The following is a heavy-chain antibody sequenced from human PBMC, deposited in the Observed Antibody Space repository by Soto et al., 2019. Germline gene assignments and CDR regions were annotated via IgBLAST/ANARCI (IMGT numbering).Heavy chain of an antibody. CDR1: GFTVRAHY. Sequence: WGSPGLGRAASGFTVRAHYMAWVRQAQGKGLAWVARSRNKDHSYSTEYAAAVKGSFTISRDDSQNSLYLLMTSLKAEDTAVYYWVRGHRSLAYWGQGPLVTVSS. V-gene: IGHV3-72*01. CDR3: VRGHRSLAY. CDR2: SRNKDHSYST. J-gene: IGHJ4*02.